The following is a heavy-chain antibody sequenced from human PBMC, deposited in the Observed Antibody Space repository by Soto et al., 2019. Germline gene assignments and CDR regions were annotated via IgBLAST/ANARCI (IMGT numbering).Heavy chain of an antibody. CDR1: GFTFSSYA. CDR3: AKDREELALEGDAFDI. V-gene: IGHV3-23*01. CDR2: ISGSGGST. Sequence: GGSLRLSCAASGFTFSSYAMSWVRQAPGKGLEWVSAISGSGGSTYYADSVKGRITISRDNSKNTLYLQMNSLRAEDSAVCACAKDREELALEGDAFDIWGQGTMVTVSS. D-gene: IGHD1-26*01. J-gene: IGHJ3*02.